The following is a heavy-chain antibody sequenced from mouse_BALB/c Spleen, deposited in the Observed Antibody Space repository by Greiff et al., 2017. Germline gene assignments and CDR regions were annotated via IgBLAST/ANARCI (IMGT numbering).Heavy chain of an antibody. CDR1: GYTFTSYV. CDR3: ARWGITTAMDY. D-gene: IGHD2-4*01. Sequence: VQLQQSGPELVKPGASVKMSCKASGYTFTSYVMHWVKQKPGQGLEWIGYINPYNDGTKYNEKFKGKATLTSDKSSSTAYMELSSLTSEDSAVYYCARWGITTAMDYWGQGTSVTVSS. J-gene: IGHJ4*01. V-gene: IGHV1-14*01. CDR2: INPYNDGT.